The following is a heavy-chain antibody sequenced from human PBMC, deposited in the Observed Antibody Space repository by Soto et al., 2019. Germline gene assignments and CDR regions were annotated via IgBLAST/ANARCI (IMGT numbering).Heavy chain of an antibody. CDR1: GGTFSSYA. CDR2: ISPICGTA. Sequence: QVQLVQSGAEVKRPGSSVKVSCKASGGTFSSYAISWVRQARGQGLERMGGISPICGTANYAHKFQGRVTITADESTSPVYMELSSLRSEDTAVYYCPRSPLGTYYGMDVWGQGTTVTVSS. D-gene: IGHD3-16*01. CDR3: PRSPLGTYYGMDV. J-gene: IGHJ6*02. V-gene: IGHV1-69*01.